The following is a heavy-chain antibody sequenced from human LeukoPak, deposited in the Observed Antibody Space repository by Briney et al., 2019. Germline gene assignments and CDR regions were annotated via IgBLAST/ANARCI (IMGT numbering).Heavy chain of an antibody. CDR1: GFTFSSYA. Sequence: GGSLRLSCAASGFTFSSYAMGWVRQAPGKGLDWVLAVSGGNDNTHYADSVKGRFTIYRDNSKNTLYLQMNSLRAEDTALYYCAKVAYYYGSGSYFQAYFDYWGQGTLVTVSS. CDR2: VSGGNDNT. CDR3: AKVAYYYGSGSYFQAYFDY. J-gene: IGHJ4*02. V-gene: IGHV3-23*01. D-gene: IGHD3-10*01.